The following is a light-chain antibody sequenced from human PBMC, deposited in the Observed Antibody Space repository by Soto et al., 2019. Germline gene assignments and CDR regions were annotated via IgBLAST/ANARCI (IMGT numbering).Light chain of an antibody. CDR3: ATWDDSLSDVV. Sequence: QLVLAQPPSASGTPGQRVTISCSGSSSNIGSNYVYWYQQLPGTAPKLLIYRNNQRPSGVPDRFSGSKSDTSASLAISGLRSEDEADYYCATWDDSLSDVVFGGGTKLTVL. J-gene: IGLJ2*01. CDR1: SSNIGSNY. V-gene: IGLV1-47*01. CDR2: RNN.